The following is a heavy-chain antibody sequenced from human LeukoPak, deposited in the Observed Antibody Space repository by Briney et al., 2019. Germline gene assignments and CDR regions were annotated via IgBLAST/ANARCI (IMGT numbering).Heavy chain of an antibody. Sequence: EASVKVSCKASGYTFTSYGISWVRQAPGQGLEWMGRLNPNIGGTNYAQKFQGRVTMTRDTSTDTAYMHLSSLRSTDTAVYFCARALGVGFGQNAYYFDHWGQGTLVTVSS. D-gene: IGHD1-26*01. V-gene: IGHV1-2*06. CDR2: LNPNIGGT. CDR3: ARALGVGFGQNAYYFDH. J-gene: IGHJ4*02. CDR1: GYTFTSYG.